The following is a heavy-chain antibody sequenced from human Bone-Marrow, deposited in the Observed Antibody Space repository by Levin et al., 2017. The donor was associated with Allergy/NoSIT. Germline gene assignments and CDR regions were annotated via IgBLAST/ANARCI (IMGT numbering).Heavy chain of an antibody. CDR3: ARNPAHYNIMTGPYYYYYGLDV. CDR2: ISSSGET. V-gene: IGHV4-30-4*01. D-gene: IGHD3-9*01. J-gene: IGHJ6*02. CDR1: GGSISSTDYY. Sequence: SETLSLTCTVSGGSISSTDYYWSWIRQSPGQGLDWVGFISSSGETYYNPSLSSRLRLSVDTSNNQFSLELTSVTAADTAVYYCARNPAHYNIMTGPYYYYYGLDVRGQGTTVAVSS.